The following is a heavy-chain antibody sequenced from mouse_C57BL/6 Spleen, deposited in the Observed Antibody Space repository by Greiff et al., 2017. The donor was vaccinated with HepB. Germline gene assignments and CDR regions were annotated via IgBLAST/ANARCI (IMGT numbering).Heavy chain of an antibody. D-gene: IGHD1-1*01. Sequence: VHVKQSGAELVKPGASVKLSCTASGFNIKDYYMHWVKQRTEQGLEWIGRIDPEDGETKYAPKFQGKATITADTSSNTAYLQLSSLTSEDTAVYYCARENYGSSYSYWYFDVWGTGTTVTVSS. CDR3: ARENYGSSYSYWYFDV. J-gene: IGHJ1*03. V-gene: IGHV14-2*01. CDR2: IDPEDGET. CDR1: GFNIKDYY.